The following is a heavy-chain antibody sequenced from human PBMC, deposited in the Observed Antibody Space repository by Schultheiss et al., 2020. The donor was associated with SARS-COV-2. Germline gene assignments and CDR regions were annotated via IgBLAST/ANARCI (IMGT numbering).Heavy chain of an antibody. Sequence: SETLSLTCTGSGGSISSGSYYWSWIRQPAGKGLEWIGRIYTSGSTNYNPSLKSRVTISVDTSKNQFSLKLSSVTAADTAVYYCARHCLFGELCGPFDYWGQGTLVTVSS. J-gene: IGHJ4*02. V-gene: IGHV4-61*02. CDR1: GGSISSGSYY. CDR3: ARHCLFGELCGPFDY. D-gene: IGHD3-10*02. CDR2: IYTSGST.